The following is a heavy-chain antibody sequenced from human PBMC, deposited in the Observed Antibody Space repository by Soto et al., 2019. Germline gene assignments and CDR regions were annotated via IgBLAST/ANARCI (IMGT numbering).Heavy chain of an antibody. V-gene: IGHV3-23*01. Sequence: EVQLLESGGGLVQPGGSLRLSCAASGFTFSSYAMSWVRQAPGKGLEWVSAISGSGGSTYYADSVKGRFTISRDNPKNTLYPQMNSLIAEDTAVYYCAKDRVWDNWNWGYYFDYWGQGTLVTVSS. J-gene: IGHJ4*02. CDR2: ISGSGGST. D-gene: IGHD1-7*01. CDR1: GFTFSSYA. CDR3: AKDRVWDNWNWGYYFDY.